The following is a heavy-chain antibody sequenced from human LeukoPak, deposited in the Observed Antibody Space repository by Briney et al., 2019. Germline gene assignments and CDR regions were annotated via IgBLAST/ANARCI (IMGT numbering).Heavy chain of an antibody. CDR3: AKNYYGMDV. CDR1: GITVSSNY. CDR2: IYGGDNT. V-gene: IGHV3-53*01. J-gene: IGHJ6*02. Sequence: AGSLRLSCAASGITVSSNYMSWVRQAPGKGLEWVSVIYGGDNTYYAGSVKGRFITSRNKSKNTLYLQMNSLRAEDTAVYYCAKNYYGMDVWGQGTTVIVS.